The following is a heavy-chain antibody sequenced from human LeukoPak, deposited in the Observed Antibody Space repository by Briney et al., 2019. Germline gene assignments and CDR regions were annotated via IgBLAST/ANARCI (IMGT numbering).Heavy chain of an antibody. Sequence: ASVKVSCKASGYTFTGYYMHWVRQAPGQGLEWMGWINPSSGGTNYAQKFQGRVTMTRDTSISTAYMELSRLRSDDTAVYYCARANSVSSSWYLAFDIWGQGTMVTVSS. CDR3: ARANSVSSSWYLAFDI. J-gene: IGHJ3*02. CDR2: INPSSGGT. D-gene: IGHD6-13*01. CDR1: GYTFTGYY. V-gene: IGHV1-2*02.